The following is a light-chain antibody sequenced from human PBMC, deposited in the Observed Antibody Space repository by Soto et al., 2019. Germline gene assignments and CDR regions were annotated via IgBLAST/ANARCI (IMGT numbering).Light chain of an antibody. Sequence: EIVLTQSPGTLSLSPGERATLSCRASQSINNRYLAWYQQKPGQAPRLLIYAASSRATGIPDRFSGSGSGTDLTFTISRLEPEDFAVYYCKQFGSSPGFTFGPGTKVDIK. CDR3: KQFGSSPGFT. V-gene: IGKV3-20*01. CDR1: QSINNRY. CDR2: AAS. J-gene: IGKJ3*01.